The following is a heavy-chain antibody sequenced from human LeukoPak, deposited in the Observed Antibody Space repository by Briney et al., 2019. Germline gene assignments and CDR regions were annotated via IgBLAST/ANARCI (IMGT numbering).Heavy chain of an antibody. V-gene: IGHV1-58*02. Sequence: AASVKVSCKASGFTFTSSAMQWVRQARGQRLEWIGWIVVGSGNTNYAQKFQERVTITRDMSTSTAYMELSSPRSEDTAVYYCAAAGALYYYDSSGYYYPYYYYGMDVWGQGTTVTVSS. CDR1: GFTFTSSA. J-gene: IGHJ6*02. CDR2: IVVGSGNT. CDR3: AAAGALYYYDSSGYYYPYYYYGMDV. D-gene: IGHD3-22*01.